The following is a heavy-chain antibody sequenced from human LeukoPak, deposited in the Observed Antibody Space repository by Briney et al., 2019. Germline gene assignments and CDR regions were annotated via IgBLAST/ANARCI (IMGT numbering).Heavy chain of an antibody. Sequence: GASVKVSCKASGYTFTSHALHWVRQAPGQRLEWMGWINAANGNTKYSQKFQGRITISRDTSASTADMELSSLRSEDTAVYSCARGDGYDSYFDYWGQGTMVTVS. J-gene: IGHJ4*02. V-gene: IGHV1-3*01. CDR3: ARGDGYDSYFDY. CDR2: INAANGNT. D-gene: IGHD5-24*01. CDR1: GYTFTSHA.